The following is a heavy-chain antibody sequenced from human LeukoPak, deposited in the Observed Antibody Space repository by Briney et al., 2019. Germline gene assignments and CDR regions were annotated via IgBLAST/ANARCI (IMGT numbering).Heavy chain of an antibody. CDR1: GFTFDDYG. CDR3: AGYDSSESIYWYFDL. V-gene: IGHV3-20*04. CDR2: INWNGGST. Sequence: PGGSLRLSCAASGFTFDDYGMSWVRQAPGKGLEWVSGINWNGGSTGYADSVKGRFTISRDNAKNSLYLQMNSLRAEDTALYYCAGYDSSESIYWYFDLWGRGTLVTVSS. J-gene: IGHJ2*01. D-gene: IGHD3-22*01.